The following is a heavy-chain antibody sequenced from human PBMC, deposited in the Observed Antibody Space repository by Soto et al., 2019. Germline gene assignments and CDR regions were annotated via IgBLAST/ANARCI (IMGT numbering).Heavy chain of an antibody. V-gene: IGHV3-21*01. D-gene: IGHD6-6*01. Sequence: EVQPVESGGGLVKPGGSLRLSCAASGFTFSSYSMNWVRQAPGKGLEWVSSISSSSSYIYYADSVKGRFTISRDNAKNSLYLQMNSLRAEDTAVYYCARDVYSSSRYFDYWGQGTLVTVSS. CDR1: GFTFSSYS. CDR3: ARDVYSSSRYFDY. CDR2: ISSSSSYI. J-gene: IGHJ4*02.